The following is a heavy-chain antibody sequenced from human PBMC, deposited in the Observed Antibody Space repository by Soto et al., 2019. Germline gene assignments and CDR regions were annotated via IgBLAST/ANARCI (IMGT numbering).Heavy chain of an antibody. D-gene: IGHD3-22*01. CDR2: IIPIFGTA. J-gene: IGHJ6*02. Sequence: QVQLVQSGAEVKKPGSSVKVSCKASGGTFSSYAISWVRQAPGQGLEWMGGIIPIFGTANYAPKFQGRVTITANESTSTAYMELSSLRSEDTAVYYCARGAYYYDSSGYPPGAFYGMDVWGQGTTVTVSS. V-gene: IGHV1-69*01. CDR1: GGTFSSYA. CDR3: ARGAYYYDSSGYPPGAFYGMDV.